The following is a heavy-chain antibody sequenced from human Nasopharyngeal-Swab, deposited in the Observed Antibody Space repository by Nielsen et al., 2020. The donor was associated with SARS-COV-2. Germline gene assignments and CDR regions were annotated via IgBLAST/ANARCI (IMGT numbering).Heavy chain of an antibody. D-gene: IGHD5-12*01. CDR1: GFTFSSYA. V-gene: IGHV3-30-3*01. J-gene: IGHJ3*02. CDR3: ARDPDVDIVATDAFDI. CDR2: ISYDGSNK. Sequence: GGSLRLSCAASGFTFSSYAMHWVRQAPGKGLEWVAVISYDGSNKYYADSVKGRFTISRDNSKYTLYLQMNSLRAEDTAVYYCARDPDVDIVATDAFDIWGQGTMVTVSS.